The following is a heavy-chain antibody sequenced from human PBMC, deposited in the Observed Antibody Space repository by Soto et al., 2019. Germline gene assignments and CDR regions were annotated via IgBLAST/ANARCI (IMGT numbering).Heavy chain of an antibody. Sequence: SVKVSCKASGGTFSSYAISWVRQAPGQGLEWMGGIIPIFGTANYAQKFQGRVTITADESTSTAYMELSSLRSEDTAVYYCAVAYSGTYYGYLDPWGQGTLVTVS. CDR3: AVAYSGTYYGYLDP. D-gene: IGHD1-26*01. J-gene: IGHJ5*02. V-gene: IGHV1-69*13. CDR2: IIPIFGTA. CDR1: GGTFSSYA.